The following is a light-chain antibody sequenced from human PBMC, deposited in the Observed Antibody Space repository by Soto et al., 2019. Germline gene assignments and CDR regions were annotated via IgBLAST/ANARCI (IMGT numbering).Light chain of an antibody. Sequence: EIVLTQSPGTLSLSPGERATLSCRASQSVSSSYLAWYQQKPGQAPRLLMYGASSRATGIPDRFSGGGSGTDFTLTISRLEPEDFAVYYCQQYGSSLWTFGQGTKVYIK. J-gene: IGKJ1*01. CDR1: QSVSSSY. CDR3: QQYGSSLWT. CDR2: GAS. V-gene: IGKV3-20*01.